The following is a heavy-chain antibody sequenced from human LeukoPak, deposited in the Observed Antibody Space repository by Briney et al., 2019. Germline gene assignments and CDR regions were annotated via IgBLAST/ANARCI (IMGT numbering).Heavy chain of an antibody. J-gene: IGHJ3*02. D-gene: IGHD3-22*01. CDR1: GYTFTTYG. V-gene: IGHV1-18*01. CDR3: ARAGYYSDSSGYYHEAFDI. CDR2: ISAYNGNT. Sequence: GASVKVSCKASGYTFTTYGISWVRQAPGQGLEWMGWISAYNGNTNYVQKLQGGVTMTTDTSTSSVYMELRSLRSDDTALYYCARAGYYSDSSGYYHEAFDIWGQGTMVTVST.